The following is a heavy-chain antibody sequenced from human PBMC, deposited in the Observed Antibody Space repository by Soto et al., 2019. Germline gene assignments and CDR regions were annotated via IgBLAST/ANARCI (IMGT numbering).Heavy chain of an antibody. CDR1: GGTFSTYA. J-gene: IGHJ4*02. V-gene: IGHV1-69*12. Sequence: QVQLVQSGAEVKKPGSSVKVSCKASGGTFSTYAISWVRQAPGQGLEWMGGIIPIFGTADYAQKFQGRVTITADESTSSAYMELSSLRSEDTAVYDWASNYYGSGSYYIDYWGQGTLVTGSS. CDR3: ASNYYGSGSYYIDY. CDR2: IIPIFGTA. D-gene: IGHD3-10*01.